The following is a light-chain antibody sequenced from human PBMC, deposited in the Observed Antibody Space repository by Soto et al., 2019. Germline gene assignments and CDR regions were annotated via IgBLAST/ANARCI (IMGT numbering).Light chain of an antibody. CDR1: QTISSS. Sequence: DIQLTQFPSTLSASIGDRVTITRRASQTISSSLAWYQQKPGKAPKLLIYKASNLETGVPSRFSGSGSGTEFALTISSLQPDDFATYYCQQYIRYSPYTFGQGTRLEIK. V-gene: IGKV1-5*03. J-gene: IGKJ2*01. CDR3: QQYIRYSPYT. CDR2: KAS.